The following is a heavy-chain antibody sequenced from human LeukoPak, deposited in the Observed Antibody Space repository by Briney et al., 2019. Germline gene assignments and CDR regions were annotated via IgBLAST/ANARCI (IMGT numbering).Heavy chain of an antibody. Sequence: GESLRLSCAASGFTVSSNYMSWVRQAPGKGLEWVSVIYSGGSTYYADSVKGRFTISRDNSKNTLYLQMNSLRAEDTAVYYCARENDYSNNYLDYWGQGTLVTVSS. CDR1: GFTVSSNY. D-gene: IGHD4-4*01. CDR3: ARENDYSNNYLDY. CDR2: IYSGGST. J-gene: IGHJ4*02. V-gene: IGHV3-66*01.